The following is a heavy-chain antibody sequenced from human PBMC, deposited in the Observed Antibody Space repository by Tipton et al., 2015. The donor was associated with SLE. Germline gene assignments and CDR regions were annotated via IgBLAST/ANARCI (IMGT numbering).Heavy chain of an antibody. CDR2: IWADGSNQ. CDR1: EFTFSNHA. J-gene: IGHJ3*01. V-gene: IGHV3-33*01. Sequence: SLRLSCAASEFTFSNHAMNWVRQAPGKGLEWVAVIWADGSNQFYGDSVRGRFTVSRDNSNNTLYLQMNSLGVEDTALYFCARAPVEYSLEAFEAWGQGTPITVYS. D-gene: IGHD5-18*01. CDR3: ARAPVEYSLEAFEA.